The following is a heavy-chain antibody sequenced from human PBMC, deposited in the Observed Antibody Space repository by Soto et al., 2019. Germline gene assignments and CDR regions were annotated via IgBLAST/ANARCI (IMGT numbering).Heavy chain of an antibody. CDR1: GYTFTSYA. D-gene: IGHD3-10*01. CDR2: ITAYNGNT. CDR3: ARVITLAEPIDY. V-gene: IGHV1-18*01. Sequence: ASVKVSCKASGYTFTSYAFTWVRQAPGQGLEWMGWITAYNGNTNYAQRLQGRVTMTTDTSTSTAYMELRSLRSDDTAVYYCARVITLAEPIDYWGQGTLVTVSS. J-gene: IGHJ4*02.